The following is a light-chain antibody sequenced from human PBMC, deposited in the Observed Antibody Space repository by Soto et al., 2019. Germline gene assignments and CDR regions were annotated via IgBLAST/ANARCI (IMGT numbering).Light chain of an antibody. V-gene: IGLV3-9*01. CDR1: NIGSKN. Sequence: SYELTQPLSVSVALGQTARITCGGNNIGSKNVHWYQQKPGQAPVLVIYRDSNQPSGIPERFSGSNSGNTATLTISRAQAGDEADYYCQVWDSSTVFGTGTKLTVL. CDR2: RDS. CDR3: QVWDSSTV. J-gene: IGLJ1*01.